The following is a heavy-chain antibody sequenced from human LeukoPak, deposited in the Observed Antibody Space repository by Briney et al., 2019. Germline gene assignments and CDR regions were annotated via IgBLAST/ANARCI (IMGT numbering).Heavy chain of an antibody. V-gene: IGHV4-34*01. J-gene: IGHJ4*02. D-gene: IGHD3-22*01. CDR3: ARDVMDDSSGYYLIREGTIDY. CDR2: INHSGST. Sequence: PSETLSLTCAVYGGSFSGYYWSWIRQPPGKGLEWIGEINHSGSTNYNPSLKSRVTISVDTSKNQFSLKLSSVTAADTAVYYCARDVMDDSSGYYLIREGTIDYWGQGTLVTVSS. CDR1: GGSFSGYY.